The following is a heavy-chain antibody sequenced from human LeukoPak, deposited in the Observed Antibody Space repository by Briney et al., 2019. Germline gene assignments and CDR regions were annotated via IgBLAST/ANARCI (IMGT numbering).Heavy chain of an antibody. CDR1: GGTFSSYA. V-gene: IGHV1-69*13. D-gene: IGHD5-12*01. J-gene: IGHJ6*04. CDR3: ARAWLNYGMDV. CDR2: ISTIFCTA. Sequence: SVKVSCKASGGTFSSYAISWVRQAPGHGFESVVGISTIFCTAHYAQKFQSRVTITADESTSTAYMELSSLRSEDTDVYYCARAWLNYGMDVWGKGTTVTVSS.